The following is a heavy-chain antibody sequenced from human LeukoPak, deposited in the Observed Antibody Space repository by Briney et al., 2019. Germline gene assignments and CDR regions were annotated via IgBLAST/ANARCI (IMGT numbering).Heavy chain of an antibody. V-gene: IGHV1-46*01. CDR1: GYTFTIYY. CDR2: INPSGGST. CDR3: ARGGNYYDSSGYYMDY. D-gene: IGHD3-22*01. J-gene: IGHJ4*02. Sequence: EASVTVSCTASGYTFTIYYMHWVRQAPGQGREWMGIINPSGGSTSYAQKFQGRVTMTRDTSTSTVYMELSSLRSEDTAVYYCARGGNYYDSSGYYMDYWGQGTLVTVSS.